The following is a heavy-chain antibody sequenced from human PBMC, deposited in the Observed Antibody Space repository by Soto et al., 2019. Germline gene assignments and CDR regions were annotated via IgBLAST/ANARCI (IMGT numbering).Heavy chain of an antibody. CDR1: GGTFGNSA. CDR3: ARDKDRLQFGGNYYYAIDV. J-gene: IGHJ6*02. CDR2: ISPIFPTP. D-gene: IGHD5-12*01. Sequence: QVQLVQSGAEVKKPGSSVTVSCKASGGTFGNSAISWVRQAPGQGLEWMGGISPIFPTPDYAQKLQGRVTITADESTSTAYMELTSLRSEDTAVYYCARDKDRLQFGGNYYYAIDVWGQGTTVTVSS. V-gene: IGHV1-69*12.